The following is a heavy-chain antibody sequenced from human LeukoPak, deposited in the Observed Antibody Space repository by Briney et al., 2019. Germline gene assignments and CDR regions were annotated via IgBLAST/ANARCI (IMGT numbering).Heavy chain of an antibody. Sequence: KPSQTLSLTCTVSGGSISSGGYYWSWIRQHPGKGLEWIGYIYYSGSTYYNPSLKSRVTISVDTSKNQFSLKLSSVTAADTAVYYCARQYCSSTSYHFDYWGQGTLVTVSS. J-gene: IGHJ4*02. D-gene: IGHD2-2*01. V-gene: IGHV4-31*03. CDR3: ARQYCSSTSYHFDY. CDR1: GGSISSGGYY. CDR2: IYYSGST.